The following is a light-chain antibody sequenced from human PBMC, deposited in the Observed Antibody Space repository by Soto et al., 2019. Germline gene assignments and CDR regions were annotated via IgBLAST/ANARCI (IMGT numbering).Light chain of an antibody. CDR1: QSISNY. Sequence: DLQMTQSPFSLSAPVGDRVTITCRASQSISNYLNWYQHKQGKAPKLLIYAASTLQSGVPSRFSGSGSGTDFTLTISSLQPEDSATYYCQQSYGTPIIFGQGTRLDIK. V-gene: IGKV1-39*01. J-gene: IGKJ5*01. CDR2: AAS. CDR3: QQSYGTPII.